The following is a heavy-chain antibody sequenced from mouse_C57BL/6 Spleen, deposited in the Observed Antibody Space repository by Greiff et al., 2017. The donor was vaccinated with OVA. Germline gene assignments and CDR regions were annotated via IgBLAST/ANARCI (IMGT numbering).Heavy chain of an antibody. J-gene: IGHJ2*01. Sequence: VQLQQSGAELVRPGASVKLSCTASGFNIKDDYMHWVKQRPEQGLEWIGWIDPENGDTEYASKFQGKATITADTSSNTAYLQLSSLTSEDTAVYYRTTWSNWGDYWGQGTTLTVSS. D-gene: IGHD4-1*01. CDR2: IDPENGDT. V-gene: IGHV14-4*01. CDR3: TTWSNWGDY. CDR1: GFNIKDDY.